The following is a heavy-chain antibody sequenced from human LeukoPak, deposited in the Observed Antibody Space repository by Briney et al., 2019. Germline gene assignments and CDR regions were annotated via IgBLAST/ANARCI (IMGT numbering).Heavy chain of an antibody. D-gene: IGHD2-15*01. CDR2: ISSNGGST. CDR3: ARGVELLPNYFDY. V-gene: IGHV3-64*01. Sequence: PGGSLRLSCAASGFTFSSYAMQWVRQAPGKGLEYVSAISSNGGSTYYANSVKGRFTISRDNSKNTLYLQMGSLRAEDMAVYYCARGVELLPNYFDYWGQGTLVTVSS. J-gene: IGHJ4*02. CDR1: GFTFSSYA.